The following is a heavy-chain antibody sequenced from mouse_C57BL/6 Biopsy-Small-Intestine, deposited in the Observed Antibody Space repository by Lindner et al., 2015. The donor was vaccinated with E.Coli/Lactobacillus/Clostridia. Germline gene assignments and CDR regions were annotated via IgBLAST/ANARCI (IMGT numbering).Heavy chain of an antibody. CDR1: GFTFSDYG. D-gene: IGHD1-1*01. CDR2: ISSGSDTL. CDR3: ARTEDYYGNFDV. Sequence: VQLQESGGGLVKPGGSLKLSCAASGFTFSDYGMHWVRQAPEKGLEWVAFISSGSDTLYYADTVMGRFTISRDNAKNTLILQMTSLRSEDTAVYYCARTEDYYGNFDVWGTGTTVTVSS. V-gene: IGHV5-17*01. J-gene: IGHJ1*03.